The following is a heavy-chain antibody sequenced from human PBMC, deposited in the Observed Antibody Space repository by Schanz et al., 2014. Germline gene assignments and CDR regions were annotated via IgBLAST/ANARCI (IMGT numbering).Heavy chain of an antibody. Sequence: QVHLVQSGAEVKRPGASVKVSCKASGYTFTTYYMHWVRQAPGQGLEWMGVINPSGGGTTYAQKFQGRVTMTRDTSTSTAYMELRSLRSDDTAVYYCAGATYSSSWYGGSEYFQHWGQGTLVTVSS. CDR2: INPSGGGT. CDR1: GYTFTTYY. CDR3: AGATYSSSWYGGSEYFQH. D-gene: IGHD6-13*01. J-gene: IGHJ1*01. V-gene: IGHV1-46*01.